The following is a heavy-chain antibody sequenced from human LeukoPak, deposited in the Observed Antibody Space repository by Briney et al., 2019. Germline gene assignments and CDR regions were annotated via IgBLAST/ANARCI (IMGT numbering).Heavy chain of an antibody. Sequence: ASVKISCKASGYTFTSYNMHWVRQAPGQGVEWMGIINPSGRSTSYAQKFQGRVTMTRDTSTSTVYMELSSLRSEDTAVYYCARAQRSYPTYYYDSSGYYDYWGQGTLVTVSS. CDR1: GYTFTSYN. D-gene: IGHD3-22*01. CDR2: INPSGRST. V-gene: IGHV1-46*01. J-gene: IGHJ4*02. CDR3: ARAQRSYPTYYYDSSGYYDY.